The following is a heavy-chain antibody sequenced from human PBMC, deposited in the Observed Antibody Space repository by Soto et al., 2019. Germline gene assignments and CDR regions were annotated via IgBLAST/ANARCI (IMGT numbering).Heavy chain of an antibody. CDR3: AKARCYYDRSGPGDS. CDR2: ISGSGTST. D-gene: IGHD3-22*01. J-gene: IGHJ4*02. V-gene: IGHV3-23*01. CDR1: GFTFSSYA. Sequence: EVQLLDSGGGLVQPGGSLRLSCAASGFTFSSYAMSWVRHAPGKGLEWVSAISGSGTSTYYADSVKGRFTISRDNSMXTLYLQMNSLRAEDTAVYYCAKARCYYDRSGPGDSWGQGTVVTVSS.